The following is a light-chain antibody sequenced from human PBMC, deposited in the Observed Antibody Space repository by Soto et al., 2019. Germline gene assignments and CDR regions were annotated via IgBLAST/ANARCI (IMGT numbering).Light chain of an antibody. CDR3: QQRSNWPVT. Sequence: EIVLTQSTGTLSLSPGERATLSCRASQSVSSYLAWYQQKPGQAPRLLIYDASTRATGISARFSGSGSGTDFTLTISSLEPGDFAVYYCQQRSNWPVTFGQGTRVEVK. CDR2: DAS. V-gene: IGKV3-11*01. CDR1: QSVSSY. J-gene: IGKJ1*01.